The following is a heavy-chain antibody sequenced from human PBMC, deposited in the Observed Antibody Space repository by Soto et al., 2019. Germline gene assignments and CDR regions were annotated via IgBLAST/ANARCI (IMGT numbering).Heavy chain of an antibody. CDR3: ARVGREGAGDFDY. CDR2: IYYSGST. V-gene: IGHV4-39*07. J-gene: IGHJ4*02. CDR1: GGSISSSSYY. Sequence: SETLSLTCTVSGGSISSSSYYWGWIRQPPGKGLEWIGSIYYSGSTNYNPSLKSRVTISVDTSKNQFSLKLSSVTAADPAVYYCARVGREGAGDFDYWGQGTLVTVSS. D-gene: IGHD6-19*01.